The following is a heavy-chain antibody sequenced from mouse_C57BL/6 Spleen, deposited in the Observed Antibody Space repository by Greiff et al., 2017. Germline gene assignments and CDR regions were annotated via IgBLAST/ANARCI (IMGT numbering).Heavy chain of an antibody. D-gene: IGHD2-5*01. CDR3: ARDDSNLDY. V-gene: IGHV3-6*01. CDR2: ISYDGSN. CDR1: GYSITSGYY. Sequence: DVQLQESGPGLVKPSQSLSLTCSVTGYSITSGYYWNWIRQFPGNKLEWMGYISYDGSNNSNPSLNNRISTTRDKSKNQIFLKLNSVTTEDTATYYSARDDSNLDYWGQGTTLTVSS. J-gene: IGHJ2*01.